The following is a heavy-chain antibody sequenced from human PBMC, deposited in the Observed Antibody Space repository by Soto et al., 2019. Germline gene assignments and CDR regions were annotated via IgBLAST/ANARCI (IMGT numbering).Heavy chain of an antibody. Sequence: SETLSLTCTVSGGSISSGGYYWSWIRQHPGKGLEWIGYIYYSGSTYYNPSLKSRVTISVDTSKNQFSLKLSSVTAADTAVYYCARDLGDGYNFNWFDPWGQGTLVTVSS. D-gene: IGHD1-1*01. CDR3: ARDLGDGYNFNWFDP. V-gene: IGHV4-31*03. J-gene: IGHJ5*02. CDR2: IYYSGST. CDR1: GGSISSGGYY.